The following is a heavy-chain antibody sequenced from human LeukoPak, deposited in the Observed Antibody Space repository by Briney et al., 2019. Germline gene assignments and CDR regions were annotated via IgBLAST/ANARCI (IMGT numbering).Heavy chain of an antibody. V-gene: IGHV3-7*04. CDR1: EFTFNRYW. CDR3: TRDALFGSGRTHLDF. J-gene: IGHJ4*02. Sequence: GSLILSCAASEFTFNRYWMSWVRQAPGKGLEWVANIKHDGSEAHYVDSVKGRFTISRDNAKNSLSLQMNRLNVDDTGVYFCTRDALFGSGRTHLDFWSQGTLVSVSS. D-gene: IGHD3-10*01. CDR2: IKHDGSEA.